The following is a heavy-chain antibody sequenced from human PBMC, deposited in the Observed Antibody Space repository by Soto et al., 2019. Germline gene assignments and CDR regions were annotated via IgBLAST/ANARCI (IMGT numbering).Heavy chain of an antibody. V-gene: IGHV4-39*01. CDR3: ARHKERGGDDSKLLLPPDY. CDR2: MYYSGNA. CDR1: GASISNRRCY. D-gene: IGHD3-22*01. Sequence: QLQLQESGPGLVNFSETLSLTCTVSGASISNRRCYWGWIRQPPGKGLEWIGSMYYSGNAYYNPSLKSRVNISVHTSKHQFSLKLSSVTAADTAIYYRARHKERGGDDSKLLLPPDYWGQGTLVTVSS. J-gene: IGHJ4*02.